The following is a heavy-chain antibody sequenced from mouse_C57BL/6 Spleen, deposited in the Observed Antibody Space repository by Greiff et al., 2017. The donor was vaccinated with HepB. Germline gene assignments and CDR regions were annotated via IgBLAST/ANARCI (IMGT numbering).Heavy chain of an antibody. CDR1: GFTFSSYA. D-gene: IGHD1-1*01. CDR3: TTYYYGSSSYWYFDV. CDR2: ISSGGDYI. Sequence: EVKLMESGEGLVKPGGSLKLSCAASGFTFSSYAMSWVRQTPEKRLEWVAYISSGGDYIYYADTVKGRFTISRDNARNTLYLQMSSLKSEDTAMYYCTTYYYGSSSYWYFDVWGTGTTVTVSS. V-gene: IGHV5-9-1*02. J-gene: IGHJ1*03.